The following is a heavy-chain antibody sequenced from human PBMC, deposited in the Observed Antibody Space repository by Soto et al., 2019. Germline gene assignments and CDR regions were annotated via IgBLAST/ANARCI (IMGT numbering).Heavy chain of an antibody. CDR1: GYPVTAYY. D-gene: IGHD3-3*01. CDR3: ARGGGVGVAGSAAFDM. V-gene: IGHV1-2*02. J-gene: IGHJ3*02. Sequence: QLHSVQSGAVVKKPGASVTVSCSASGYPVTAYYMHWVRQAPGRGLEWMGGINPATGAAKYTQTFQGRVTMTRDPSTSTVFMELGGLTSEDTAVFYCARGGGVGVAGSAAFDMWGQGTLVTVSS. CDR2: INPATGAA.